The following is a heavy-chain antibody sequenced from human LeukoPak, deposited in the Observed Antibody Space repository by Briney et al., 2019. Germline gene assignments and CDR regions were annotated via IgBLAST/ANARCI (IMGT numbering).Heavy chain of an antibody. CDR1: GATFSSYT. CDR2: IIPILGIA. V-gene: IGHV1-69*02. D-gene: IGHD2-2*01. Sequence: ASVKVSCKASGATFSSYTISWVRQAPGQGLEWMGRIIPILGIANYAQKFQGRVTFTADKSTSTAYMELSSLRSEDTAVYYCARDIVVVPVYYYYMDVWGKGTTVTV. CDR3: ARDIVVVPVYYYYMDV. J-gene: IGHJ6*03.